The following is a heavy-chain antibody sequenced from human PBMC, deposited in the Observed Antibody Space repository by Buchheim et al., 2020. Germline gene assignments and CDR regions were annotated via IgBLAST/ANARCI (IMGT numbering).Heavy chain of an antibody. Sequence: QVQLVQSGGGVVQPGKSLRLSCAASGFTFRNYGMHWVRQAPGKGLRCVAVISYDGNDKYYVDSVKGRFTISRDNSKNTLYLQMNSLRSEDTAVYFCAKGIKGGYNYYGMDVWGQGTT. CDR3: AKGIKGGYNYYGMDV. CDR1: GFTFRNYG. V-gene: IGHV3-30*18. J-gene: IGHJ6*02. CDR2: ISYDGNDK. D-gene: IGHD5-24*01.